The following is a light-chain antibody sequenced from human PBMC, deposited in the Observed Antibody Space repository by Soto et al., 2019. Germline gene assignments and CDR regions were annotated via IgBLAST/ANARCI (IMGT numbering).Light chain of an antibody. Sequence: EIVLTHSPGTLSLSPGERATLSCRASESFARTYLAWYQQKPGQAPRLLIHGASSRATGIPDRFSGSNSGTDFTLTISRLEPEDSAVYYCQQYGASPLTFGGGTKVEIK. CDR1: ESFARTY. CDR2: GAS. J-gene: IGKJ4*01. V-gene: IGKV3-20*01. CDR3: QQYGASPLT.